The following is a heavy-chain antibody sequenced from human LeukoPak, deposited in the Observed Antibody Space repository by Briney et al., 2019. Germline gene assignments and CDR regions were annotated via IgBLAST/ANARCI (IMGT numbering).Heavy chain of an antibody. CDR3: AKSTAGKYSGSYYLDY. CDR1: GFIFSSYA. D-gene: IGHD1-26*01. CDR2: ISGSDSST. Sequence: GGSLRLSCAASGFIFSSYAMSWVRQAPGKGLEWIPAISGSDSSTYYVDSVKGRFTVSRDNSKNTLYLQMNSLRAEDTAVYYCAKSTAGKYSGSYYLDYWGQGTLVTVSS. J-gene: IGHJ4*02. V-gene: IGHV3-23*01.